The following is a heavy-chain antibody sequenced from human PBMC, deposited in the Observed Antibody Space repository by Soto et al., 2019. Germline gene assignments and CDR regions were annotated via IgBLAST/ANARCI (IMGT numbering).Heavy chain of an antibody. Sequence: HPGGSLRLSCAASGFTFDSYAMSWVRQSPGKGLEWVSAISGSGSRTFYADSVKGRFTISRDNSKNTLHLQMSSLRAEDTAVYYCAKDLGVGVTMDWAHWYYGMDGWGQGTTVTVSS. J-gene: IGHJ6*02. CDR1: GFTFDSYA. CDR3: AKDLGVGVTMDWAHWYYGMDG. D-gene: IGHD3-16*01. V-gene: IGHV3-23*01. CDR2: ISGSGSRT.